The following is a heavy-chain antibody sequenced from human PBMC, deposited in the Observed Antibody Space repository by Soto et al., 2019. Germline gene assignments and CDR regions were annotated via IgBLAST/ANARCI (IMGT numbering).Heavy chain of an antibody. CDR3: ARALGYYYDSSASTHFDY. CDR2: IYYSGST. Sequence: QVQLQESGPGLVKPSQTLSLTCTVSGGSISSGGYYWSRIRQHPGKGLEWIGYIYYSGSTYYNPSLKSRVTISVDTSKNQFSLKLSSVTAADTAVYYCARALGYYYDSSASTHFDYWGQGTLVTVSS. CDR1: GGSISSGGYY. J-gene: IGHJ4*02. V-gene: IGHV4-31*03. D-gene: IGHD3-22*01.